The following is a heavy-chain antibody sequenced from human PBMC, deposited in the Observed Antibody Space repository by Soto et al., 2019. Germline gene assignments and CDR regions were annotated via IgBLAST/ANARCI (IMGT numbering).Heavy chain of an antibody. J-gene: IGHJ6*03. V-gene: IGHV3-23*01. Sequence: GGSLRLSCAASGFTFSSYAMSWVRQAPGKGLKRVSAISGSGGSTYYADSVKGRFTISRDNSKNTLYLQMNSLRAEDTAVYYCANSPARLYYYYYMDVWGKGTTVTVSS. CDR3: ANSPARLYYYYYMDV. CDR2: ISGSGGST. CDR1: GFTFSSYA.